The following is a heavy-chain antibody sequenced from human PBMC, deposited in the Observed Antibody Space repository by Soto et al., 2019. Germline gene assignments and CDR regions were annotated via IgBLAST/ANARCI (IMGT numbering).Heavy chain of an antibody. D-gene: IGHD3-3*01. CDR3: AGPLGSLEY. J-gene: IGHJ4*02. CDR2: IWHDGSNT. V-gene: IGHV3-33*01. Sequence: QVQLVESGGGVVQPGRSLRLSCEATGFMFSAYGMHWVRQGPGKGLEWVAVIWHDGSNTYYSDSVKGRFTISRDNSKNTQYLQTNSLRAEDTAVYYCAGPLGSLEYWGQGALVTVSS. CDR1: GFMFSAYG.